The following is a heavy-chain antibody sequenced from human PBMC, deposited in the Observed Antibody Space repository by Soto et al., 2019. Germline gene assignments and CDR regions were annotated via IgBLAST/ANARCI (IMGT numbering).Heavy chain of an antibody. CDR1: GGSISSYY. CDR3: ARHDSSGYYKYYFDY. D-gene: IGHD3-22*01. Sequence: SETLSLTCTVSGGSISSYYWSWIRQPPGKGLEWIGYIYYSGSTNYNPSLKSRVTISVDTSKNQFSLKLSSVTAADTAVYYCARHDSSGYYKYYFDYWGQGTLVTVSS. CDR2: IYYSGST. J-gene: IGHJ4*02. V-gene: IGHV4-59*08.